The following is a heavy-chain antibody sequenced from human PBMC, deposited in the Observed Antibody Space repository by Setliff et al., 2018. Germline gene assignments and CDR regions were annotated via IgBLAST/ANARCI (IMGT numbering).Heavy chain of an antibody. Sequence: SETLSLTCSVSGGSISSGGFYWSWIRQSAGRGLEWIGDIYQSGTTNYNPSLKSRVTISADTSKNQFSLKLKSVTAADTAVYYCARAPGRNIRGDYWGQGALVTVSS. D-gene: IGHD3-10*01. CDR1: GGSISSGGFY. V-gene: IGHV4-61*10. CDR2: IYQSGTT. CDR3: ARAPGRNIRGDY. J-gene: IGHJ4*02.